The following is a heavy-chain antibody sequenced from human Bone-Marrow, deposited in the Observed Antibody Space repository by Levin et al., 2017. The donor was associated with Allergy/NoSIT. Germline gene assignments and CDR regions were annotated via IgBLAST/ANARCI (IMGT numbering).Heavy chain of an antibody. CDR2: IWYDGRNK. CDR1: GFIFADYG. V-gene: IGHV3-33*01. Sequence: GGSLRLSCAASGFIFADYGMHWVRQAPGKGLEWVAVIWYDGRNKFYADSVKGRFIISRENSNNTVSLQMNSLRVDDTAVYYCARGGAEGVDWGQGTLVTVA. J-gene: IGHJ4*02. D-gene: IGHD1-14*01. CDR3: ARGGAEGVD.